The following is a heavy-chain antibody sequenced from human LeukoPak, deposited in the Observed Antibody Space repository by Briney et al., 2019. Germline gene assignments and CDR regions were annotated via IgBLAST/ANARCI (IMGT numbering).Heavy chain of an antibody. Sequence: PSETLSLTCAVYGGSFSGYYWSWIRQPPGKGLEWIGEINHSGSTNYNPSLKSRVTISVDTSKNQFSLKLSSVTAADTAVYYCARQGSRNSPFDYWGQGTLVTVSS. J-gene: IGHJ4*02. V-gene: IGHV4-34*01. CDR3: ARQGSRNSPFDY. CDR2: INHSGST. D-gene: IGHD1-26*01. CDR1: GGSFSGYY.